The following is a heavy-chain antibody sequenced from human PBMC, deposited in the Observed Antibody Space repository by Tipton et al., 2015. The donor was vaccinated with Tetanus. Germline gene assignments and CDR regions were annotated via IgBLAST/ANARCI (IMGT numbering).Heavy chain of an antibody. CDR2: IDHSGNT. V-gene: IGHV4-59*11. CDR1: GGSLSSLL. J-gene: IGHJ6*02. CDR3: TGDDYYDTRLRDYYGMDV. D-gene: IGHD3-22*01. Sequence: TLSLTCTVSGGSLSSLLWTWTRLSPGKGLEWIGYIDHSGNTNYNPSLRSRVTMSLDTSKNQFSLKVTSVTAADTAVYFCTGDDYYDTRLRDYYGMDVWGPGTTATVSS.